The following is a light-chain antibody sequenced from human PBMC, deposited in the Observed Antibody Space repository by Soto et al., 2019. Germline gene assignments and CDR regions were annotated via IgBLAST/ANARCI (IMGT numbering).Light chain of an antibody. J-gene: IGLJ2*01. CDR1: SSNIGSNT. Sequence: QSVLTQPPSASGTPGQRVTISCSGNSSNIGSNTVNWYQQLPGTAPKLLIYSNNQRPSGVPDRFSGSKSGTSASLAISGLQSEDEPDYYCAAWDDSLNGVVFGGGTKLTVL. V-gene: IGLV1-44*01. CDR2: SNN. CDR3: AAWDDSLNGVV.